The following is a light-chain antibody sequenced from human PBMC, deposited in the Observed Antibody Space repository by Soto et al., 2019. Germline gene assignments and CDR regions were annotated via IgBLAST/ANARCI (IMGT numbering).Light chain of an antibody. J-gene: IGLJ2*01. CDR2: ANS. Sequence: QAVVTQPPSASGTPGQRVTISCSGGSSNIGSNYAYWYRQLPGTAPKLVIYANSQRPSGVPDRFSGSKSGTSASLAISGLRSEDEADYDCATWDDSLRGVLFGGGTKLTVL. V-gene: IGLV1-47*01. CDR3: ATWDDSLRGVL. CDR1: SSNIGSNY.